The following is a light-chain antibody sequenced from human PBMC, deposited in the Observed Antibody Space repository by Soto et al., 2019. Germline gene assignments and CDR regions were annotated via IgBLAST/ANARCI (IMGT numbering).Light chain of an antibody. CDR1: SNDVGSYNL. Sequence: QSVLTQPASVSGSPGQSITISCTGTSNDVGSYNLVSWYQQHPGKAPKVMIYEVNKRPSGVSNRFSGSKSGNTASLTISGLQAEDEADYYCCSYAGSSTLVLGTGTNVTVL. CDR3: CSYAGSSTLV. CDR2: EVN. V-gene: IGLV2-23*02. J-gene: IGLJ1*01.